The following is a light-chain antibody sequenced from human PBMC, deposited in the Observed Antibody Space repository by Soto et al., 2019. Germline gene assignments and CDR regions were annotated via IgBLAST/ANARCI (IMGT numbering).Light chain of an antibody. V-gene: IGLV1-51*01. CDR2: DDD. CDR3: GSWDSSLSAYV. Sequence: QSVMTQPPSVSAAPGQRVTISCSGSSSNIGGNSVSWYQQLPGTAPKLLIYDDDKRPSGIPDRFSGSKSGTSATLGITGFQTWDEADYYCGSWDSSLSAYVFGTGTKLTV. CDR1: SSNIGGNS. J-gene: IGLJ1*01.